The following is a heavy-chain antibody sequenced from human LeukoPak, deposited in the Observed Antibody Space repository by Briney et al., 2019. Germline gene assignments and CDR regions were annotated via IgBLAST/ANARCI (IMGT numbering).Heavy chain of an antibody. CDR1: GYTFTSYD. V-gene: IGHV1-8*03. Sequence: ASVKVSCKASGYTFTSYDINWVRQATGQGLEWMGWMNPNSGNTGYAQKFQGRVTITRNTSISTAYMELSSLRAEDTAVYYCAKDTTYDFWSGYYTSWGQGTLVTVSS. D-gene: IGHD3-3*01. J-gene: IGHJ4*02. CDR3: AKDTTYDFWSGYYTS. CDR2: MNPNSGNT.